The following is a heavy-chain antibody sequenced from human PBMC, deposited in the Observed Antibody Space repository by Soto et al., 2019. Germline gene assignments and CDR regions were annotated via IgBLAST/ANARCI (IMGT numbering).Heavy chain of an antibody. Sequence: EVQLLESGGGLVQPGGSLRISCTASGFTFSSYAMSWVRQAPGKGLEWVSSISGSGDNTYYADSVKGRFTISRDNSKNTLYLQMNSLRAEDTAVYYCAKGISGSSGWYPDFDYWGQGTLVTVSS. D-gene: IGHD6-19*01. J-gene: IGHJ4*02. V-gene: IGHV3-23*01. CDR1: GFTFSSYA. CDR3: AKGISGSSGWYPDFDY. CDR2: ISGSGDNT.